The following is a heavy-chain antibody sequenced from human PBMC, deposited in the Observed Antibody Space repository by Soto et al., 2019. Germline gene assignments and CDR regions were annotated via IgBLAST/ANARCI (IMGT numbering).Heavy chain of an antibody. CDR2: INAGNGNT. V-gene: IGHV1-3*01. J-gene: IGHJ3*02. CDR3: ATPEYSGSSLDAFDI. D-gene: IGHD1-26*01. CDR1: GYTFTSYA. Sequence: ASVKVSFKASGYTFTSYAMHWVRQAPGQRLEWMGWINAGNGNTKYSQKFQGRVTITRDTSASTAYMELSSLRSEDTAVYYCATPEYSGSSLDAFDIWGQGTMVTVSS.